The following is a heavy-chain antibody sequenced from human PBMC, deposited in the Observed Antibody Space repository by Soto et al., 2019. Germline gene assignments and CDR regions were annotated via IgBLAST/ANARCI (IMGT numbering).Heavy chain of an antibody. J-gene: IGHJ6*02. Sequence: ASVKVSCKASGYAFTGYYMHWVRQAPGQGPEWMGWINPNSGGTNYAQKFQGWVTMTRDTSISTAYMELSRLRSDDTAVYYCAREGEGDGFYGMDVWGQGTTVTVSS. V-gene: IGHV1-2*04. CDR2: INPNSGGT. D-gene: IGHD2-21*01. CDR1: GYAFTGYY. CDR3: AREGEGDGFYGMDV.